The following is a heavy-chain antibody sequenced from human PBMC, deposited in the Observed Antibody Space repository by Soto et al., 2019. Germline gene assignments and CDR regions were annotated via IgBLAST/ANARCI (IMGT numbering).Heavy chain of an antibody. V-gene: IGHV1-18*01. CDR3: XXXXXXXXXGDAFDI. CDR2: NSPYNGRT. Sequence: QAQLVQSGGEVKKPGASVKVSCKASGYTLTSFGITWVRQAPGQGLEWMGWNSPYNGRTEYAQKFQGRVTMTTDTSTRTAYMELRXXXXXXXXXXXXXXXXXXXXXGDAFDIWGQGTMVTVST. CDR1: GYTLTSFG. J-gene: IGHJ3*02.